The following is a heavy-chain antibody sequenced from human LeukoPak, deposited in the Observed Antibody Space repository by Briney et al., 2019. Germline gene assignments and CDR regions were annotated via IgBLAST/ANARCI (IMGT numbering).Heavy chain of an antibody. V-gene: IGHV4-34*01. Sequence: PSETLSLTCAVYGGSFSGYYWSWIRQPPGKGLEWIGEINHSGSTNYNPSLKSRLTISVDTSKNQFSLKLSSVTAADTAVYYCARGGLQYSSSWYGAGYNSNFDYWGQGTLVTVSS. J-gene: IGHJ4*02. D-gene: IGHD6-13*01. CDR2: INHSGST. CDR1: GGSFSGYY. CDR3: ARGGLQYSSSWYGAGYNSNFDY.